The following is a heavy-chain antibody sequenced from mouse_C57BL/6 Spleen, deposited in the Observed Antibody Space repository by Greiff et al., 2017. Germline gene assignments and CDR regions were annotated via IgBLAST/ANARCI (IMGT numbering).Heavy chain of an antibody. CDR3: ARSYYSNYDYAMDY. CDR2: LNPSSGYT. V-gene: IGHV1-4*01. Sequence: QVQLQQSGAELARPGASVKMSCKASGYTFTSYTMHWVKQRPGQGLEWIGYLNPSSGYTKYNQKFKDKATLTADKSSSTAYMQLSSLTSEDSAVYYCARSYYSNYDYAMDYWGQGTSVTVAS. J-gene: IGHJ4*01. D-gene: IGHD2-5*01. CDR1: GYTFTSYT.